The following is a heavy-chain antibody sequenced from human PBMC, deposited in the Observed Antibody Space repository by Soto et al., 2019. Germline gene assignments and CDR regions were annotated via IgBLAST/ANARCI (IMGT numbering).Heavy chain of an antibody. V-gene: IGHV3-23*01. D-gene: IGHD3-10*01. J-gene: IGHJ4*02. CDR3: ARVVKGVGGVISRFEY. CDR1: GFTFNSYA. Sequence: EVQLLESGGNLVQPGGSLRLSCAASGFTFNSYAMSWVRQSPGEALEWVSTLSGPGFNTYYADPVKGRFTISRDNSKNTLYLQMDSLRVEDTATYYCARVVKGVGGVISRFEYWGQGTLVTVSS. CDR2: LSGPGFNT.